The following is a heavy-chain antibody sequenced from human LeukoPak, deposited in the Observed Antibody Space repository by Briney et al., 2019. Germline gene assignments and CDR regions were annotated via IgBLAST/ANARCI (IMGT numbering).Heavy chain of an antibody. CDR2: ITYDGSNK. CDR1: GFTFSSYA. V-gene: IGHV3-30-3*01. Sequence: PGRSLRLSCAASGFTFSSYAMHWVRQAPGKGLEWVAVITYDGSNKYYADSVKGRFTISRDNSKNTLYLQMNSLRAEDTAVYYCARDPNWGFDYWGQGTLVTVSS. CDR3: ARDPNWGFDY. J-gene: IGHJ4*02. D-gene: IGHD7-27*01.